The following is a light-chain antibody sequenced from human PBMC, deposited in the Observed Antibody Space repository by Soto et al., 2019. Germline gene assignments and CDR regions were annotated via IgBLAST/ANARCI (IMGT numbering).Light chain of an antibody. CDR2: FGS. J-gene: IGKJ5*01. CDR1: QSLLYNNTYNY. Sequence: EIAMTQSPLTMPVTPGEPASISCRSSQSLLYNNTYNYLDWYVQKPGQSPQIXIYFGSNRAPGVPDRFSGSGSGTDFTLKINRVEAEDVGTYYCMQALQSLTFGQGTRLEIK. V-gene: IGKV2-28*01. CDR3: MQALQSLT.